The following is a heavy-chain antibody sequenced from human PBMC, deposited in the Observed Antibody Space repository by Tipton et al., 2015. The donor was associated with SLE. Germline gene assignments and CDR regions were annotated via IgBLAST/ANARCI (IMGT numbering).Heavy chain of an antibody. D-gene: IGHD2-15*01. CDR2: ISWNSGRR. V-gene: IGHV3-9*01. Sequence: RSLRLSCAASGFTFDDYAMHWVRQAPGKGLEWVSSISWNSGRRGYAESVKGRFTISRDNAEKSIYLQMDSLRSDDTAMYFCAKDNLCNGGQCYGSFQHWGQGSLVIVS. CDR1: GFTFDDYA. J-gene: IGHJ1*01. CDR3: AKDNLCNGGQCYGSFQH.